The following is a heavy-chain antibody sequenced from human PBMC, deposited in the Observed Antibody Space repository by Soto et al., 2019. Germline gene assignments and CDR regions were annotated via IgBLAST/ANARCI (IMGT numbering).Heavy chain of an antibody. J-gene: IGHJ6*02. CDR1: GGSFSGHY. Sequence: NLSLTCAVYGGSFSGHYWSWIRQPPGKGLEWIGEINHSGSTNYNPSLKSKDTISVDTSTNQFSLKLSSVSAADTAVYYCARWWEIGVRGVISDYYYYYGMDVWGQGTTVTVSS. V-gene: IGHV4-34*01. CDR3: ARWWEIGVRGVISDYYYYYGMDV. CDR2: INHSGST. D-gene: IGHD3-10*01.